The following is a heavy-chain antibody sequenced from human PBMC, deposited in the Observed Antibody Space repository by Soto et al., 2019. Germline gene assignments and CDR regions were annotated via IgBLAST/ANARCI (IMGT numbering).Heavy chain of an antibody. CDR1: GFSFSSIGEG. CDR3: VQSRCGGDCLQSYSSHSYYGLDV. J-gene: IGHJ6*02. V-gene: IGHV2-5*02. CDR2: IYSDDDK. Sequence: QITLKESGPTLVKPTQTLTLTCTFPGFSFSSIGEGVGWIRQPPGKAVEWLALIYSDDDKRYSPSLKRRLTITKDTSKNQVFLTMTNMDPVDTATYYCVQSRCGGDCLQSYSSHSYYGLDVWGQGTTVTVSS. D-gene: IGHD2-21*02.